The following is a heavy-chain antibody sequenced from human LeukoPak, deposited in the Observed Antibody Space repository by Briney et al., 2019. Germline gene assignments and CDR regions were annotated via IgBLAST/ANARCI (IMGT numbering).Heavy chain of an antibody. Sequence: SETLSLTCTVSGGSISSHYWSWIRQSPGKGLEWIGYIYYSGSTNYNPSLKSRVTISVDTSKNQFSLKLSSVTAADTAVYYCARGEMATIEYAFDIWGQGTMVTVSS. J-gene: IGHJ3*02. V-gene: IGHV4-59*11. CDR2: IYYSGST. CDR3: ARGEMATIEYAFDI. D-gene: IGHD5-24*01. CDR1: GGSISSHY.